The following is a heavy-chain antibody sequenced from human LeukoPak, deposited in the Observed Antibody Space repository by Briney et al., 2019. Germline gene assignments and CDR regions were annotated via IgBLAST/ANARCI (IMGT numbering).Heavy chain of an antibody. V-gene: IGHV3-20*04. D-gene: IGHD2-15*01. CDR1: GFTFDDYG. Sequence: GGSLRLSCAASGFTFDDYGMSWVRQAPGKGLEWVTGITWNGASTGFADSVKGRFTISRDNAKNSLYLGMSSLRAEDTALYYCARGPVEEGYYYYYYGMDVWGQGTTVTVSS. CDR2: ITWNGAST. J-gene: IGHJ6*02. CDR3: ARGPVEEGYYYYYYGMDV.